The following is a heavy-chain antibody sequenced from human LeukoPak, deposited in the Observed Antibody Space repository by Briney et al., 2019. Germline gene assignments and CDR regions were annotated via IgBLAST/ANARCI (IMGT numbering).Heavy chain of an antibody. CDR3: ARLYLDSSLSDF. J-gene: IGHJ4*02. CDR2: INKDGREK. V-gene: IGHV3-7*01. CDR1: GFTFSTYW. Sequence: GGSLRLSCAASGFTFSTYWMGWVRQAPGKGLEWVANINKDGREKYYVDSVKGRFTISRDNAKNSLHLQMNSLRAEDTAVYYCARLYLDSSLSDFRGQGALVTVSS. D-gene: IGHD2-21*01.